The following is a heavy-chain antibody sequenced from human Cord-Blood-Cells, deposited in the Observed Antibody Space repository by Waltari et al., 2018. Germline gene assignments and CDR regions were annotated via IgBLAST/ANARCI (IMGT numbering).Heavy chain of an antibody. J-gene: IGHJ4*02. V-gene: IGHV3-43*02. Sequence: EVQLVESGGGVVQPGGSLRLPCAASGFPFDDFALHWVRQDPGKGLEWVSLISGDGGSTYYADSVKGRFTISRDNSKNSLYLQMNSLRTEDTALYYCAKDGRSGATFDYWGQGTLVTVSS. CDR3: AKDGRSGATFDY. CDR2: ISGDGGST. D-gene: IGHD7-27*01. CDR1: GFPFDDFA.